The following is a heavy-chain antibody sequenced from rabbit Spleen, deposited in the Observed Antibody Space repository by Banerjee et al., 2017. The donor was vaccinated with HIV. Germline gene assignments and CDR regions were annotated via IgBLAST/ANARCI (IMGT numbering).Heavy chain of an antibody. CDR1: GFTLSSGYD. D-gene: IGHD8-1*01. Sequence: HLKESGGGLVQPGGSLKLSCKASGFTLSSGYDMCWVRQAPGKGLEWIGCINTITGKTVYATWAKGRFTISRENAQNTVFLQMTSLTAADTATYFCARDGAGGSYFALWGPGTLVTVS. J-gene: IGHJ4*01. CDR3: ARDGAGGSYFAL. V-gene: IGHV1S7*01. CDR2: INTITGKT.